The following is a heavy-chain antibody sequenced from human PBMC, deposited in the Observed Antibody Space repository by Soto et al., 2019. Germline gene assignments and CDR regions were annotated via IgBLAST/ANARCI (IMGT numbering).Heavy chain of an antibody. Sequence: NPSETLSLTCAAYGGSFSAYYWSWVRQPPGKGLEWIGEIIHSESTKYNPSLKSRVTISVDTSKNQFSLKLSSVTAADTAVYYCARQRPTDGRWEFANYYGMDVWGQGTPVTVSS. CDR1: GGSFSAYY. J-gene: IGHJ6*02. V-gene: IGHV4-34*12. CDR2: IIHSEST. D-gene: IGHD1-26*01. CDR3: ARQRPTDGRWEFANYYGMDV.